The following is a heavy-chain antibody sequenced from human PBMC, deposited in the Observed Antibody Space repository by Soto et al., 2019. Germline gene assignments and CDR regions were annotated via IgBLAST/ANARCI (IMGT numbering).Heavy chain of an antibody. V-gene: IGHV3-23*01. CDR1: GFTFSSYA. CDR3: AKDADYDFWSGYFWDV. J-gene: IGHJ6*04. D-gene: IGHD3-3*01. CDR2: ISGSGGST. Sequence: GGSLRLSCAASGFTFSSYAMSWVRQAPGKGLEWVSAISGSGGSTYYADSVKGRFTISRDNSKNTLYLQMNSLRAEDTAVYYCAKDADYDFWSGYFWDVWGKGTTVTVSS.